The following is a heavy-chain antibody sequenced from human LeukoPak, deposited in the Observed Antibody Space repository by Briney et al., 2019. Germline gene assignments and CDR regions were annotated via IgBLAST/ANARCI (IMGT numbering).Heavy chain of an antibody. J-gene: IGHJ4*02. CDR1: GFTFSSYS. D-gene: IGHD3-10*01. V-gene: IGHV3-21*01. Sequence: PGGSLRLSCAAPGFTFSSYSMNWVRQAPGKGLEWVSSISSSSSYIYYADSVKGRFTISRDNAKNSLYLQMNSLRAEDTAVYYCARDLSGSYPDFDYWGQGTLVTVSS. CDR2: ISSSSSYI. CDR3: ARDLSGSYPDFDY.